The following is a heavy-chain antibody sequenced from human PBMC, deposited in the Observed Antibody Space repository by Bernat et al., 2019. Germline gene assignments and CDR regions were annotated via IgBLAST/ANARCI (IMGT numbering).Heavy chain of an antibody. D-gene: IGHD3-16*01. CDR2: ISANGRNT. V-gene: IGHV3-23*01. CDR1: GFTFSSYA. Sequence: EVQLLESGGGLVQPGGSLRLSCATSGFTFSSYAMSWVRRAPGKGLQCVSAISANGRNTYFADSVKGRFTISRDNSKNTLYLQVNSLRAEDTAVYYCAKVWGGSQATYYFDYWGQGTLVTVSS. J-gene: IGHJ4*02. CDR3: AKVWGGSQATYYFDY.